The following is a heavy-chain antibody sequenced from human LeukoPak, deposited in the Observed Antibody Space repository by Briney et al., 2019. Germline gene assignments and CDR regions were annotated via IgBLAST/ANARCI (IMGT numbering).Heavy chain of an antibody. CDR1: GFTFSSYA. CDR3: AKDDVLMVYAIGPLDAFDI. J-gene: IGHJ3*02. CDR2: ISGSGGST. Sequence: GGSLRLSCAASGFTFSSYAMSWVRQAPGKGLEWVSAISGSGGSTYYADSVKGRFTISRDNSKNTLYLQMNSLRAEDTAVYYCAKDDVLMVYAIGPLDAFDIWGQGTMVTVSS. V-gene: IGHV3-23*01. D-gene: IGHD2-8*01.